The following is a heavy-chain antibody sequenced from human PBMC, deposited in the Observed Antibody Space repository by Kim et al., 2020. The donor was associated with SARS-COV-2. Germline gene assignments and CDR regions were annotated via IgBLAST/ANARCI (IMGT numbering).Heavy chain of an antibody. CDR2: ISGSGDRT. CDR1: GFTFNTYA. J-gene: IGHJ1*01. D-gene: IGHD6-19*01. CDR3: AKVTSGSSGWFEYFQH. V-gene: IGHV3-23*01. Sequence: GGSLRLSCEASGFTFNTYAMSWVRQAPGKGLEWVSGISGSGDRTSSADSERGRFTIPRDNSKNTLYLQMASLRAEDTAIYYCAKVTSGSSGWFEYFQHWGQGTLVTVSS.